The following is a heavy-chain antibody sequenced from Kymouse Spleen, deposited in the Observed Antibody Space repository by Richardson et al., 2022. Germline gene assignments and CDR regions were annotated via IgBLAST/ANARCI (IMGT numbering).Heavy chain of an antibody. CDR1: GFTFSSYW. J-gene: IGHJ6*02. CDR3: ARDQVTGTTAYYGMDV. Sequence: EVQLVESGGGLVQPGGSLRLSCAASGFTFSSYWMSWVRQAPGKGLEWVANIKQDGSEKYYVDSVKGRFTISRDNAKNSLYLQMNSLRAEDTAVYYCARDQVTGTTAYYGMDVWGQGTTVTVSS. D-gene: IGHD1-20*01. CDR2: IKQDGSEK. V-gene: IGHV3-7*01.